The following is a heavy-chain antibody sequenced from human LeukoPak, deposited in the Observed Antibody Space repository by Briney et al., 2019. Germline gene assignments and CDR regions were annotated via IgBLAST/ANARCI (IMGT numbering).Heavy chain of an antibody. CDR2: ISSSSSYT. CDR3: ARGRSSSGSMNEY. V-gene: IGHV3-21*01. J-gene: IGHJ4*02. Sequence: PGGSLRLSRAASGFTFSSYSMNWVRQAPGKGLEWVSSISSSSSYTYYADSVKGRFTISRDDAKNSLYLQMNSLRAEDTAVYYCARGRSSSGSMNEYWGQGTLVTVSS. D-gene: IGHD3-10*01. CDR1: GFTFSSYS.